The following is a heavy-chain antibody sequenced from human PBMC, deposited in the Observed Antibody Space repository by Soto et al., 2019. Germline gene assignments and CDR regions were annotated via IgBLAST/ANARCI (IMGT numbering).Heavy chain of an antibody. CDR3: ACSLRYFDWLLPPIDY. J-gene: IGHJ4*02. CDR2: MYYSGST. V-gene: IGHV4-59*01. CDR1: GGSISGYY. Sequence: PSETLSLTCTVSGGSISGYYWSWIRQPPGKGLEWIGYMYYSGSTNYNPSLKSRVTISVDTSKNQFSLKLSSVTAADTAVYYCACSLRYFDWLLPPIDYWGQGTLVTVSS. D-gene: IGHD3-9*01.